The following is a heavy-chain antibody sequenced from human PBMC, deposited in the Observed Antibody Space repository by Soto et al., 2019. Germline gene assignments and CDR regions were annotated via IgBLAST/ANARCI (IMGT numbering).Heavy chain of an antibody. V-gene: IGHV4-34*01. CDR3: VRDNFTGLVDY. Sequence: QVQLQQWGAGLLKPSETLSLTCAVYGGSFSGYYWTWIRQPPGTGLEWIGEINHSGSTNYNPSLKSRVSISVYTATTQVSLKLSSATAADTGVYHSVRDNFTGLVDYWGPGTLVTVSS. J-gene: IGHJ4*02. CDR2: INHSGST. D-gene: IGHD1-1*01. CDR1: GGSFSGYY.